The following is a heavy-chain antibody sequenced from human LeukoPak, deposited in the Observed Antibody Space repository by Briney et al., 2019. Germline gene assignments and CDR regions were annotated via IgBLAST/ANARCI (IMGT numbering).Heavy chain of an antibody. CDR3: ASARESCIGSSCCEYFHH. CDR1: GFTVTTKS. Sequence: PGGSLRLSCAASGFTVTTKSMAWVRQAPGRGLEWVSVFYSPGSTYYADSVHGRFTISRDTSLNTLFLQMNSLRVEDTAVYYCASARESCIGSSCCEYFHHWGQGTPLTVSS. V-gene: IGHV3-53*01. D-gene: IGHD2-2*01. J-gene: IGHJ1*01. CDR2: FYSPGST.